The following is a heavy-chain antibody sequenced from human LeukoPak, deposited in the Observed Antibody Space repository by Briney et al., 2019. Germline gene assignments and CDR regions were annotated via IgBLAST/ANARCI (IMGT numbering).Heavy chain of an antibody. Sequence: PSETLSLTCTVSGGSINNSPYYWGWIRQPPGKGLEWIGSIFHSGSTYYNPSLKSRVSLSVDTSKNQFSLKLTSVTAADAAVYYCARHYGSGSFSPDNWGQGTLVTVSS. V-gene: IGHV4-39*07. CDR1: GGSINNSPYY. D-gene: IGHD3-10*01. CDR2: IFHSGST. J-gene: IGHJ4*02. CDR3: ARHYGSGSFSPDN.